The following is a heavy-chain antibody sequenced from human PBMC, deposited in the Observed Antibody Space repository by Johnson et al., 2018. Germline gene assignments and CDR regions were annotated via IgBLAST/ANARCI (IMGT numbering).Heavy chain of an antibody. CDR2: ISYDGTNK. CDR3: AKAATTIVRDAEYFQR. J-gene: IGHJ1*01. V-gene: IGHV3-30*18. D-gene: IGHD4-17*01. Sequence: QVQLVESGGGVVQPGRSLRLSCAASGFPFNAYGMHWVRQAPGKGLEWVAVISYDGTNKYYVDSVKGRFTISRDNSKNTLYLQMNSLRAEDTAVYYFAKAATTIVRDAEYFQRWGQGALVTVSA. CDR1: GFPFNAYG.